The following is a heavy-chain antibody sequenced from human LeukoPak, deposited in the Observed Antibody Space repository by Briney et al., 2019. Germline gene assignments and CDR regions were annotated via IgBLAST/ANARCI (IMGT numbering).Heavy chain of an antibody. Sequence: PGGSLRLSCAASGFTFSSYAMSWVRQAPGKGLEWVSAISGSGGSTYYADSVKGRFTISRDNSKNTLDLQMNSLRAEDTAVYYCEKDQYGDYGAKWGPGTLVTVSP. CDR1: GFTFSSYA. CDR2: ISGSGGST. D-gene: IGHD4-17*01. V-gene: IGHV3-23*01. J-gene: IGHJ4*02. CDR3: EKDQYGDYGAK.